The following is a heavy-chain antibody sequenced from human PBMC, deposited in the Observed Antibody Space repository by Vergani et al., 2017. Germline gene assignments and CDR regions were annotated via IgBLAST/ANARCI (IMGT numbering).Heavy chain of an antibody. CDR1: GYTFTSYG. Sequence: QVHLVHSGAEVKKPGASVKVSCKASGYTFTSYGITWVRQAPGQGLEWMGWISAYNGNTDYEQNLQERVTMTNDTSTSTAYMELRSLRSDDTAVYYCAREVRGCSRTSVAPYYFDYWGQGSLVTVSS. J-gene: IGHJ4*02. CDR2: ISAYNGNT. CDR3: AREVRGCSRTSVAPYYFDY. V-gene: IGHV1-18*01. D-gene: IGHD2-2*01.